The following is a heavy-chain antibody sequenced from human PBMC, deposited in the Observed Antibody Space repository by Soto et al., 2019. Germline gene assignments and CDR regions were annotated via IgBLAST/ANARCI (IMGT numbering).Heavy chain of an antibody. J-gene: IGHJ6*02. CDR1: GFTFSNAW. CDR3: TQWSRYYYGSGSYFYGMDV. D-gene: IGHD3-10*01. Sequence: EVQLVESGGGLVKPGGSLRLSCAASGFTFSNAWMSWVRQAPGKGLEWVGRIKSKTDGGTTDYAAPVKGRFTISRDDSKNTLYLQMNSLKTEDTAVYYCTQWSRYYYGSGSYFYGMDVWGQGTTVTVSS. CDR2: IKSKTDGGTT. V-gene: IGHV3-15*01.